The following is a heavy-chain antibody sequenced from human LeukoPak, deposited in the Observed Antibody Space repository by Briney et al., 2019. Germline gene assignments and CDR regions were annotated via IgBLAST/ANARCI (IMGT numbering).Heavy chain of an antibody. CDR1: DASISVYY. V-gene: IGHV4-59*01. Sequence: PSETLSLTCTVSDASISVYYWSWIRQPPGKGLEWIGSIHFSGSTNYNPSLRSRVTISVDTYKNQWSLKLSSVTAADTAVYYCARDLGGIYFDYWGQGTLVTVSS. D-gene: IGHD1-26*01. J-gene: IGHJ4*02. CDR2: IHFSGST. CDR3: ARDLGGIYFDY.